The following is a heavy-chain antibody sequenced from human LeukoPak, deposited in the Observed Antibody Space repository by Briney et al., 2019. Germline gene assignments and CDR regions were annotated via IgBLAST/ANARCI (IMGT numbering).Heavy chain of an antibody. D-gene: IGHD6-6*01. V-gene: IGHV4-61*08. CDR3: AKVGVAARRFGYYLDY. CDR2: ISYSGST. Sequence: NSSETLSLTCTVSGGSISSGDYYWSWIRQPPGKGLEWIAYISYSGSTNYNPSLKSRITISVDTSKNQFSLKLTSVTAADTAVYYCAKVGVAARRFGYYLDYWGQGTLVTVSS. CDR1: GGSISSGDYY. J-gene: IGHJ4*02.